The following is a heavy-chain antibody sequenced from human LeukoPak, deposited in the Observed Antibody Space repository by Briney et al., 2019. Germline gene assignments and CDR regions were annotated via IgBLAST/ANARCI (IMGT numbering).Heavy chain of an antibody. J-gene: IGHJ3*02. CDR2: ISGTGGST. CDR1: GFTFITYA. CDR3: AKVGEGDAFDI. Sequence: PGGSLRLSCAASGFTFITYAMTWVRQAPGKGLEWVSAISGTGGSTYYADSVRGRFTISRDNSKNTLYLQMNSLRAEDTAVYYCAKVGEGDAFDIWGQGAMVTVSS. V-gene: IGHV3-23*01.